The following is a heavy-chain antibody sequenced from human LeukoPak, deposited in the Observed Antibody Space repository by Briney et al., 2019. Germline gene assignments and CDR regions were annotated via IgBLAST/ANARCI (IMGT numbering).Heavy chain of an antibody. CDR3: ARHLSGVTGYTYGRGIDY. CDR1: GFSDYY. V-gene: IGHV3-11*04. D-gene: IGHD5-18*01. CDR2: ISSSGTSI. J-gene: IGHJ4*02. Sequence: GGSLRLSCAGSGFSDYYMSWIRQAPGKGLEWVSYISSSGTSIYYADSVKGRFTISRDNAKNSLYLQINSLRAEDTAVYYCARHLSGVTGYTYGRGIDYWGQGTLVTVSS.